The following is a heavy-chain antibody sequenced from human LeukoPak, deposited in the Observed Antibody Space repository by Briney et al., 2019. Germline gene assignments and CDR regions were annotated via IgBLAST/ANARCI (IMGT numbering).Heavy chain of an antibody. CDR1: GFTFSSYS. V-gene: IGHV3-21*01. CDR2: ISSSSSYI. CDR3: AGDLTVTTPGPAVY. J-gene: IGHJ4*02. Sequence: GGSLRLSCAASGFTFSSYSMNWVRQAPGKGLEWVSSISSSSSYIYYADSVKGRFTISRDNAKNSLYLQMNSLRAEDTAVYYCAGDLTVTTPGPAVYWGQGTLVTVSS. D-gene: IGHD4-17*01.